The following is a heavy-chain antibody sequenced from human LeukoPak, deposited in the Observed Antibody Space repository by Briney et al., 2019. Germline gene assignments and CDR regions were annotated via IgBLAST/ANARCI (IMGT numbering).Heavy chain of an antibody. CDR3: ARDVSHCTDGVCSGS. CDR1: GFTFSAYS. V-gene: IGHV3-48*04. CDR2: ISTSSVNI. Sequence: GGSLRLSCVASGFTFSAYSMNWVRQAPGKGLEGVSYISTSSVNIYYADSVKGRFTISRDNANNSLYLQMNSLRAEDTAVYYCARDVSHCTDGVCSGSWGQGTLVTVSS. J-gene: IGHJ5*02. D-gene: IGHD2-8*01.